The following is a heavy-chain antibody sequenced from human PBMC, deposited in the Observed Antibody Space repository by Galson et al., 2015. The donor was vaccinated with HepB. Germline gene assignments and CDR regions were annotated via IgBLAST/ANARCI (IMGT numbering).Heavy chain of an antibody. J-gene: IGHJ4*02. D-gene: IGHD3-10*01. V-gene: IGHV1-18*01. CDR1: GYTFSSYG. Sequence: SVKVSCKASGYTFSSYGITWVRHAPGQGLQWMGWINVYNGNTDYAQNLQGRVTMTTDTSTSTAYMEVRSLRSDDTAMYYCTRASSSGSYYHHYWGQGTLVTVSS. CDR3: TRASSSGSYYHHY. CDR2: INVYNGNT.